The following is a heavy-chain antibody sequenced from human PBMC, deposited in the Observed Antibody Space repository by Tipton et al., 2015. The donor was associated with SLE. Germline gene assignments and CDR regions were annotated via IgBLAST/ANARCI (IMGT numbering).Heavy chain of an antibody. Sequence: SLRLSCAASGFDVTDHYMSWVRQAPGKGLEWVSVTSYDETVKYFADSVKGRFTISRDESKNTMYLQMNSLRAEDTAVYYCAKDRGAAPWYPFDYWGQGTLVTVSS. V-gene: IGHV3-30*18. CDR1: GFDVTDHY. J-gene: IGHJ4*02. CDR2: TSYDETVK. CDR3: AKDRGAAPWYPFDY. D-gene: IGHD6-13*01.